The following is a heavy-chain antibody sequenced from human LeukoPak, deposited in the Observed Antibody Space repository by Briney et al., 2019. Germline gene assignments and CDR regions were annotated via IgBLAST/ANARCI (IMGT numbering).Heavy chain of an antibody. CDR2: IYYSGST. V-gene: IGHV4-59*01. D-gene: IGHD6-6*01. J-gene: IGHJ4*02. Sequence: SETLSLTCAVYGGSFSGYYWSWIRQPPGKGLEWIGYIYYSGSTNYNPSLKSRVTISVDTSKNQFSLKLSSVTAADTAVYYCARGQLIFDYWGQGTLVTVSS. CDR3: ARGQLIFDY. CDR1: GGSFSGYY.